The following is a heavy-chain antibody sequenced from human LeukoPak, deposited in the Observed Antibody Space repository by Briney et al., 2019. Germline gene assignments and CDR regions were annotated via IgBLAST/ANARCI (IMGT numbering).Heavy chain of an antibody. Sequence: GGSLRLSCAASGFTFSSYGMHWVRQAPGKGLEWVAFIRYDGSNKYYADSVKGRFTISRDNSKNTLYLQMNSLRAEDTAVYYCARSLPHTYYYDSSGPNGAFDIWGQGTMVTVSS. D-gene: IGHD3-22*01. CDR1: GFTFSSYG. V-gene: IGHV3-30*02. J-gene: IGHJ3*02. CDR3: ARSLPHTYYYDSSGPNGAFDI. CDR2: IRYDGSNK.